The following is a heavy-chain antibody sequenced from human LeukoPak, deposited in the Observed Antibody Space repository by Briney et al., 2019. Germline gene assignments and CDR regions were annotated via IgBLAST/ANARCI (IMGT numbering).Heavy chain of an antibody. CDR1: GDSVSSNSAA. Sequence: SQALSLTCAISGDSVSSNSAAWNWIRQSPSSALEWLGRTYYRSKWYNDYAVSVKSRITINPDTSKNQFSLQLSSVTPEDTAVYYCARGTYYYYYMDVWGKGTTVTVSS. V-gene: IGHV6-1*01. CDR2: TYYRSKWYN. CDR3: ARGTYYYYYMDV. J-gene: IGHJ6*03.